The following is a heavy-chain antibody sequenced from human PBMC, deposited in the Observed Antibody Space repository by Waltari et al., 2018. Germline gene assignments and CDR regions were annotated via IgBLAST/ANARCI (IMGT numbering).Heavy chain of an antibody. J-gene: IGHJ1*01. V-gene: IGHV3-15*01. CDR2: FKSKADGGTT. CDR3: TTDPRH. Sequence: EVQLVESGGGLVKPGGSLTLSCAASGLSFKDTWMSWVRQAPGKGLEWLARFKSKADGGTTEYAAPVKGRFIISRDDSKNMVYLQMNGLTIEDTAVYYCTTDPRHWGQGTLVTVSS. CDR1: GLSFKDTW.